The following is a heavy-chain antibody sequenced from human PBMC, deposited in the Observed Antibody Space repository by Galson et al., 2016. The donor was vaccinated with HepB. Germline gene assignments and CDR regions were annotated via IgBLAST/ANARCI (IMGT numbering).Heavy chain of an antibody. D-gene: IGHD3-10*01. V-gene: IGHV3-30*04. J-gene: IGHJ6*02. CDR1: GFSLSLNT. CDR2: ISYTGSNE. CDR3: ARSFRDFVFEGSLYGLDV. Sequence: SLRLSCAASGFSLSLNTVHWVRQLPGKGLEWVALISYTGSNEIYAESVKGRFQISRDNSKNTLYLQMNNLRGEDTAVYYCARSFRDFVFEGSLYGLDVWGQGTTVIVSS.